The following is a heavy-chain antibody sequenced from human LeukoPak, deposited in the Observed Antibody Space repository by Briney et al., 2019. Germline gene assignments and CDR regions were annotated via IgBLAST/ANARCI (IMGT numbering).Heavy chain of an antibody. D-gene: IGHD3-16*01. CDR1: GASIRSGGNY. CDR3: ARALQGDPGDF. V-gene: IGHV4-31*03. Sequence: SETLSLTCSVSGASIRSGGNYWTWIRQYPGKGLEWIGYVYNIGITYYNPSLKSRATISADTSKNQFSLRLSSVTAADTAVYYCARALQGDPGDFWGQGTLVTVSS. CDR2: VYNIGIT. J-gene: IGHJ4*02.